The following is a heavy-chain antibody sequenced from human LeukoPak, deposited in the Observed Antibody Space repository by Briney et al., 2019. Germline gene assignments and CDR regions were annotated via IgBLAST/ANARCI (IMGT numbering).Heavy chain of an antibody. CDR2: IQSDGNEK. CDR3: ARDFDVDY. V-gene: IGHV3-7*01. CDR1: GFTFRDYW. D-gene: IGHD3-9*01. J-gene: IGHJ4*02. Sequence: GGSLRLSCGASGFTFRDYWMSWVRQAPGKGLEWVANIQSDGNEKNYIDSVQGRFTISRDNAKTSLYLQMNSLRAEDTAVYYCARDFDVDYWGQGTLVTVSS.